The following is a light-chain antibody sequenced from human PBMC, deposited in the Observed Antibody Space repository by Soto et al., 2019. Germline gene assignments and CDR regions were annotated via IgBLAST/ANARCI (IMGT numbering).Light chain of an antibody. V-gene: IGKV3-15*01. CDR3: QQYNTWPLIT. CDR2: GAS. CDR1: QTVSRH. J-gene: IGKJ5*01. Sequence: EIVLAQSPATLSVSPGARAPLSCRASQTVSRHLAWYQQKPGQAPRLLIFGASTRATGIPDRFSGSGSGTDFTLTISSLQSEDFAVYYCQQYNTWPLITFGPGTRLEIK.